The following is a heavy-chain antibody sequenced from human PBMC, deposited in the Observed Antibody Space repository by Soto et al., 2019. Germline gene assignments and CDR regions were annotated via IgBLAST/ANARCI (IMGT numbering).Heavy chain of an antibody. V-gene: IGHV1-46*01. CDR2: INPSGGST. J-gene: IGHJ3*02. CDR1: GYTFTSYY. D-gene: IGHD5-12*01. CDR3: ASRRDGYKRFDAFDI. Sequence: ASVKVSCKASGYTFTSYYMHWVRRAPGQGLEWMGIINPSGGSTSYAQKFQGRVTMTRDTSTSTVYMELSSLRSEDTAVYYCASRRDGYKRFDAFDIWGQGTMVTVSS.